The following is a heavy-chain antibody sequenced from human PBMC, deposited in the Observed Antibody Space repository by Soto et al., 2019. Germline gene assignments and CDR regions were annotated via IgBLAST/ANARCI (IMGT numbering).Heavy chain of an antibody. V-gene: IGHV4-59*01. J-gene: IGHJ4*02. CDR2: LDYSGTT. CDR1: GGSISSYY. Sequence: PAETLSLTCTVSGGSISSYYWNWIRQSPGKGLEWIASLDYSGTTNYNPSLKSRITTSADPSKKQFSLKMRSVTAADTAVYYCARDSFPPYSSSSKGFDYWGQGRLVTVSS. D-gene: IGHD6-6*01. CDR3: ARDSFPPYSSSSKGFDY.